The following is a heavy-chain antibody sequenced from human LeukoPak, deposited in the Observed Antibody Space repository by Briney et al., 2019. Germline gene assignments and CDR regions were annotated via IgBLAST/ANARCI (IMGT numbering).Heavy chain of an antibody. D-gene: IGHD5-12*01. CDR2: IIPIFGTA. Sequence: ASVKVSCKASGGTFSSYAISWVRQAPGQGLEWMGGIIPIFGTANYAQKFQGRVTITTDETTSTAYMDLRSLRSDDTAIYFCARSDLATITAGPFEYWGQGTLVAVSS. J-gene: IGHJ4*02. CDR1: GGTFSSYA. CDR3: ARSDLATITAGPFEY. V-gene: IGHV1-69*05.